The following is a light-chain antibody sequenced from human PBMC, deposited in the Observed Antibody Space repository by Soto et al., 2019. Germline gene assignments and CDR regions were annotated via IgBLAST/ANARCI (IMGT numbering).Light chain of an antibody. Sequence: EIVLTQSPGTLSLSPGERATLSCRASQSVSSSYLAWYQQKPGQAPRLLIYGASSRATGIPDRFSGSGSGTYFTLTISSLEPEDFAVSYCQQYASSPVYTFGQGTKLEIK. J-gene: IGKJ2*01. V-gene: IGKV3-20*01. CDR3: QQYASSPVYT. CDR2: GAS. CDR1: QSVSSSY.